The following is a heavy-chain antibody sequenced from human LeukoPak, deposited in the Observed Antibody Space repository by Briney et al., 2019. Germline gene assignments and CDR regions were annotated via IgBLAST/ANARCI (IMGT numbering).Heavy chain of an antibody. J-gene: IGHJ4*02. CDR1: GGSFTSYY. Sequence: SETLSLTCAVYGGSFTSYYWSWIRQPPGQGLEWIGEINHSGSTNYNPSLKSRVTISVDTSKNQFSLKLSSVTAADTAVYYCARLVGGYSYRNWGQGTLVTVSS. CDR2: INHSGST. V-gene: IGHV4-34*01. CDR3: ARLVGGYSYRN. D-gene: IGHD5-18*01.